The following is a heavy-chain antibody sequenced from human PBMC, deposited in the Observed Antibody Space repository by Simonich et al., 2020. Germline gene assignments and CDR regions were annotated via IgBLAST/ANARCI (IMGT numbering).Heavy chain of an antibody. V-gene: IGHV1-2*02. D-gene: IGHD1-1*01. CDR3: ARSSDLLNWNDGPYY. J-gene: IGHJ4*02. Sequence: QVQLVQSGAEVKKPGASVKVSCKASGDPFTGYYMHWVRQAPGKGLEWMGRINPNSDVTNYTQKVQGRVTMTRDTSISTAYMELSRLRSDDTAVYYCARSSDLLNWNDGPYYWGQGTLVTVSS. CDR1: GDPFTGYY. CDR2: INPNSDVT.